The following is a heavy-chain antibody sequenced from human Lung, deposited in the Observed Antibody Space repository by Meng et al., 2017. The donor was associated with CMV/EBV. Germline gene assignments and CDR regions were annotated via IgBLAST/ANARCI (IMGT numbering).Heavy chain of an antibody. CDR1: GFSVGSEY. Sequence: GGSLRLSCAASGFSVGSEYMSWVRQAPGKGLEWVSLMYSGGITRYSDSVRGRFTISRDSSKNTLFLQMNSLRAEDTAVYYCAGNSESRHRGQGTLVTVSS. CDR2: MYSGGIT. D-gene: IGHD2/OR15-2a*01. V-gene: IGHV3-53*01. J-gene: IGHJ4*02. CDR3: AGNSESRH.